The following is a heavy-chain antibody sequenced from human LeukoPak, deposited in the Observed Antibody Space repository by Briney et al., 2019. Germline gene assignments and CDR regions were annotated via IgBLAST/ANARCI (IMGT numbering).Heavy chain of an antibody. Sequence: GGSLRLSCAASGFTFSSYDMSWVRQAPGKGLEWVSGISGSGRSTYYADSVKGRFTISRDNSKNMLYVQMNSLRAEDTAVYYCAKHHYYDSNAYSWFDPWGQGTLVTVSS. J-gene: IGHJ5*02. V-gene: IGHV3-23*01. CDR3: AKHHYYDSNAYSWFDP. D-gene: IGHD3-22*01. CDR2: ISGSGRST. CDR1: GFTFSSYD.